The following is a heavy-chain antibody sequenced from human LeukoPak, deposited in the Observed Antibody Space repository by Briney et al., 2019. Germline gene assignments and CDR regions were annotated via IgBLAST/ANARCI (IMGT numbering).Heavy chain of an antibody. D-gene: IGHD4/OR15-4a*01. J-gene: IGHJ6*02. V-gene: IGHV3-49*04. CDR1: GFTFGDYA. Sequence: GGSLRLSCTASGFTFGDYAMSWVRQAPGKGLEWAGFIRSKAYGGTTEYAASVKGRFTISRDDSKSIAYLQMNSLNTEDTAVYYCTRGTLTSYYGMHVWGQGTTVTVSS. CDR2: IRSKAYGGTT. CDR3: TRGTLTSYYGMHV.